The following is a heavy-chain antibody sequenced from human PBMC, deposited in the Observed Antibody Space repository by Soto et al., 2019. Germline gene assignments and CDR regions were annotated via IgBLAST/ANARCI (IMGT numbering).Heavy chain of an antibody. J-gene: IGHJ4*02. CDR2: IYYSGST. CDR3: ASSGYWGGEFDY. Sequence: QVQLQESGPGLVKPSQTLSLTCTVSGGSISSGDYYWSWIRQPPGKGLEWIGYIYYSGSTYYNPSLMSRVTIPVDTAKNQFSLKLSSVTAADTAVYYCASSGYWGGEFDYWGQGTLVTVSS. CDR1: GGSISSGDYY. D-gene: IGHD3-22*01. V-gene: IGHV4-30-4*01.